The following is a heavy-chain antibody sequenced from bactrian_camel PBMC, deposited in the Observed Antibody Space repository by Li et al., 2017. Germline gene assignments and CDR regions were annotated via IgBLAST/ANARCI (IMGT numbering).Heavy chain of an antibody. D-gene: IGHD2*01. J-gene: IGHJ4*01. V-gene: IGHV3S55*01. Sequence: VQLVESGGGSVQAGGSLKLSCSAPARILRSCTTGWFRQAPGKERELVSSINNCGVTRYGESVKGRFTVSRDNAKNALSLQTNSLKTEDTAVYYCAAKNSVVEVTATWVSDYWGQGTQVTVS. CDR2: INNCGVT. CDR3: AAKNSVVEVTATWVSDY. CDR1: ARILRSCT.